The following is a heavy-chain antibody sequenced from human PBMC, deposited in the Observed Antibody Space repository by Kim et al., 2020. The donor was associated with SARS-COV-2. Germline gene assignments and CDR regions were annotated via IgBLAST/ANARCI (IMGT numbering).Heavy chain of an antibody. D-gene: IGHD5-18*01. Sequence: SETLSLTCTVSGVPVSSGSYHWTWIRQSPGKELECIGYVFSTGSASYSTTYNPALKSRVSISMDTSKNQFSLSLTSVTASDTAMYFCARGASLGGYSYGFDSWDQGTQVIVSA. V-gene: IGHV4-61*01. CDR3: ARGASLGGYSYGFDS. J-gene: IGHJ4*02. CDR1: GVPVSSGSYH. CDR2: VFSTGSASYST.